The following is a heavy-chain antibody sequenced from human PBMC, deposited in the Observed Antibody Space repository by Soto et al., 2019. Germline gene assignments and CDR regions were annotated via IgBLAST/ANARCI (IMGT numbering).Heavy chain of an antibody. CDR2: IIPILDIP. J-gene: IGHJ6*02. D-gene: IGHD2-15*01. V-gene: IGHV1-69*02. Sequence: QVQLVQSGAEVKKPGSSVKVSCKASGGTFSRYTFTWVRQAPGQGLEWMGRIIPILDIPNYAQNFQGRVTVTAEKSTSTAYMELSSRTSDDTAVYYCASHFTGGLVLGTSPPGGDNYGWDVWGQGTTVTVSS. CDR3: ASHFTGGLVLGTSPPGGDNYGWDV. CDR1: GGTFSRYT.